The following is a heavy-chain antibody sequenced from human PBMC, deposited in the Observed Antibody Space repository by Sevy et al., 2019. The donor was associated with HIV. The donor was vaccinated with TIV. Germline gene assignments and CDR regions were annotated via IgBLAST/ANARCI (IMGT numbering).Heavy chain of an antibody. V-gene: IGHV3-30-3*01. CDR3: AREPNYYGSGSPSGYFDY. Sequence: GGSLRLSCAASGFTFSSYAMHWVRQAPGKGLGWVAVISYDGSNKYYADSVKGRFTISRDNSKNTLYLQMNSLRAEDTAVYYCAREPNYYGSGSPSGYFDYWGQGTLVTVSS. CDR1: GFTFSSYA. D-gene: IGHD3-10*01. J-gene: IGHJ4*02. CDR2: ISYDGSNK.